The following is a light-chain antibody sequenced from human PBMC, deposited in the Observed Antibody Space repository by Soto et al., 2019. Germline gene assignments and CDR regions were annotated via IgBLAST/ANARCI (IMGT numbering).Light chain of an antibody. V-gene: IGKV1-5*03. CDR2: KAS. J-gene: IGKJ1*01. CDR3: QQYGSYSPWT. CDR1: QGIGSW. Sequence: DIQITQSPSTLSASVGDRVTITCRASQGIGSWLAWYQQKPGKAPKLLIYKASSLESGVPSRFSGSGSGTEFTLTISSLQPDDFASYYCQQYGSYSPWTFGQGTKVEIK.